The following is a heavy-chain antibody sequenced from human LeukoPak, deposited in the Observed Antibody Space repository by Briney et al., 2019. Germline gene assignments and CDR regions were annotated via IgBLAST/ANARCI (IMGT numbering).Heavy chain of an antibody. V-gene: IGHV3-20*04. Sequence: GGSLRLPCAASGFTFDDYGMSWVRQAPGKGLEWVSGINWNGGSTGYADSVKGRFTISRDNAKSSLYLQMNSLRAEDTALYYCARDGAYSSSERDYWGQGTLVTVSS. CDR1: GFTFDDYG. D-gene: IGHD6-13*01. CDR3: ARDGAYSSSERDY. J-gene: IGHJ4*02. CDR2: INWNGGST.